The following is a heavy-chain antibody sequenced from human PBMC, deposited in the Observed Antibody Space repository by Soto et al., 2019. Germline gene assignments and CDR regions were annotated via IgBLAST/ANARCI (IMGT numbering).Heavy chain of an antibody. Sequence: XACLRRTCAACGFSFSNYCMHWARQAPGKGLLWVSRINRDDTTRSYVDSVQGRFTISRDNAKDTLYLQMNSLRVEDTAVYYCARALGDMTTVDYCGQRTLATVSS. J-gene: IGHJ4*02. D-gene: IGHD1-26*01. V-gene: IGHV3-74*01. CDR2: INRDDTTR. CDR3: ARALGDMTTVDY. CDR1: GFSFSNYC.